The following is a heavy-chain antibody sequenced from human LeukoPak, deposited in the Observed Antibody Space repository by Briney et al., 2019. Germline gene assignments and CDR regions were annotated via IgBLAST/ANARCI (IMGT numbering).Heavy chain of an antibody. CDR2: IIPIFGRA. Sequence: ASVKVSCKASGGTFSTYVISWVRQAPGQGLEWMGEIIPIFGRANYAQKFQGRVTIAADESTSAAYLELNSLRSEDTAVFYCASIRLHSSSWYGPFDYWGQGTLVTVSS. V-gene: IGHV1-69*13. CDR3: ASIRLHSSSWYGPFDY. D-gene: IGHD6-13*01. CDR1: GGTFSTYV. J-gene: IGHJ4*02.